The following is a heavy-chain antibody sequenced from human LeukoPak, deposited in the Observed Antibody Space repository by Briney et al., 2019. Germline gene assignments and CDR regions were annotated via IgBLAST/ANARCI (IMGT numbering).Heavy chain of an antibody. CDR1: GGSISSYY. D-gene: IGHD3-22*01. Sequence: SETLSLTCTVSGGSISSYYWSWIRQPPGKGLEWIGHIYYSGSTNYNPSLKSRVTISVDTSKNQFSLKLSSVTAADTAVYYCARGVGDSSGYYYIIWFDPWGQGTLVTVSS. CDR3: ARGVGDSSGYYYIIWFDP. CDR2: IYYSGST. V-gene: IGHV4-59*01. J-gene: IGHJ5*02.